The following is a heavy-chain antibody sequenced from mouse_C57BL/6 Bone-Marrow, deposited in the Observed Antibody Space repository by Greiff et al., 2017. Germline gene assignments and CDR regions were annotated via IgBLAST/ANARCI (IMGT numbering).Heavy chain of an antibody. CDR3: ARSQYYYGSSYAMDY. J-gene: IGHJ4*01. D-gene: IGHD1-1*01. V-gene: IGHV1-53*01. CDR2: INPSNGGT. Sequence: QVQLQQSGTELVKPGASVKLSCKASGYTFTSYWMHWVKQRPGQGLEWIGNINPSNGGTNYNEKFKSKATLTVDKSSSTAYMQISSLTSEDSAVYYCARSQYYYGSSYAMDYWGQGTSVTVSS. CDR1: GYTFTSYW.